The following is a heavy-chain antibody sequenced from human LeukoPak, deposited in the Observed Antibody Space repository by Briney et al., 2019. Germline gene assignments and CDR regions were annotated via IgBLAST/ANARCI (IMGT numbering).Heavy chain of an antibody. J-gene: IGHJ6*03. D-gene: IGHD3-10*01. Sequence: GGSLRLSCAASGFTVSSNYMSWVRQAPGKVLEWVSVIYSGGSTYYADSVKGRFTISRDNSKNTLYLQMNSLRAEDTAVYYCARTGGYYYYMDVWGKGTTVTISS. CDR1: GFTVSSNY. V-gene: IGHV3-53*01. CDR2: IYSGGST. CDR3: ARTGGYYYYMDV.